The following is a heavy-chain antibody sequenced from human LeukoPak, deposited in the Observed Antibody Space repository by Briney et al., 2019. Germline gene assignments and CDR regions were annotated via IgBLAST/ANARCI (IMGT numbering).Heavy chain of an antibody. J-gene: IGHJ6*03. CDR2: INPNSGGT. CDR3: ARDLGCSSTSCYTGIDYYYYYMDV. CDR1: GYTFTGYY. D-gene: IGHD2-2*02. V-gene: IGHV1-2*02. Sequence: ASVKVSCKASGYTFTGYYMHWVRQAPGQGLEWMGWINPNSGGTNYAQKLQGRVTMTTDTSTSTAYMELRSLRSDDTAVYYCARDLGCSSTSCYTGIDYYYYYMDVWGKGTTVTVSS.